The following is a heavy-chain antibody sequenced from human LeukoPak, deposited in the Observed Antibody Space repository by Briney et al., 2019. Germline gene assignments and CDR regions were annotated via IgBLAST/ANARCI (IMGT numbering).Heavy chain of an antibody. D-gene: IGHD3-3*01. CDR3: VSGRSGYYY. V-gene: IGHV3-30*14. CDR1: GFTFSSYA. J-gene: IGHJ4*02. CDR2: ISYDGSNK. Sequence: GGSLRLSCAASGFTFSSYAMHWVRQAPGKGLEWVAVISYDGSNKYYADSVKGRFTISRDNSKNTLYLQMNSLRTEDTAVYYCVSGRSGYYYWGQGTLVTVSS.